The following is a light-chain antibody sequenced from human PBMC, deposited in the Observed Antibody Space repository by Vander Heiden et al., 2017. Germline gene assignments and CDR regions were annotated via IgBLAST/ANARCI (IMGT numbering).Light chain of an antibody. V-gene: IGLV2-14*01. CDR3: SSYTSSSTWV. CDR2: EVS. Sequence: PASVYGSPGQSITISWPGTSIDVGGYNYVYWYQQHPGKAPKLMIYEVSNRTSGGSNRFSGSKSGNTASLTISGLQAEDEADYYCSSYTSSSTWVFGGGTKLTVL. J-gene: IGLJ3*02. CDR1: SIDVGGYNY.